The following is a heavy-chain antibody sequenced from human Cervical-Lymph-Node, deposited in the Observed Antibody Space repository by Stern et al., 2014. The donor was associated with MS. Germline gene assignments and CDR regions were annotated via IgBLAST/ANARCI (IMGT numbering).Heavy chain of an antibody. CDR1: GGSISSGSYY. J-gene: IGHJ4*02. Sequence: QVQLVQSGPGLVKPSQTLSLTCTVSGGSISSGSYYWSWIRQPAGKGLEWIGRIYTSGSTNYNPSLKSRVTISVDTSKNQFSLKLSSVTAADTAVYYCAREGGSYDYWGQGTLVTVSS. V-gene: IGHV4-61*02. CDR3: AREGGSYDY. D-gene: IGHD1-26*01. CDR2: IYTSGST.